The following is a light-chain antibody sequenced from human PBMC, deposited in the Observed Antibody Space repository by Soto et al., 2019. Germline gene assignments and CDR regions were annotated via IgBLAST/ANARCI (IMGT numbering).Light chain of an antibody. CDR3: AAWDDSLNASM. J-gene: IGLJ3*02. Sequence: QSVLTQPPSVSEAPRQRVTISCSGSNSNIGNNAVNWYQQLPGKAPELLIYYDDLLASGVSDRFSGSKSGTSASLAISGLQSEDEADYYCAAWDDSLNASMFGGGTKLTVL. CDR2: YDD. CDR1: NSNIGNNA. V-gene: IGLV1-36*01.